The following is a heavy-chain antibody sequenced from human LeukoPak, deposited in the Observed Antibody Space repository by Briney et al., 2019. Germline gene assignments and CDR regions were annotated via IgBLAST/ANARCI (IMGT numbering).Heavy chain of an antibody. CDR2: ISTYSGNT. D-gene: IGHD2-21*02. Sequence: GASVKVSCKPSGYIFTSYVISWLRQAAGQGLEWMGWISTYSGNTNSAHNPQGRITTAIETSTNTTYMELRNLKSHDTAVNSWARGGSRVVTYGNFDYWGQGTLVTVSS. J-gene: IGHJ4*02. V-gene: IGHV1-18*01. CDR1: GYIFTSYV. CDR3: ARGGSRVVTYGNFDY.